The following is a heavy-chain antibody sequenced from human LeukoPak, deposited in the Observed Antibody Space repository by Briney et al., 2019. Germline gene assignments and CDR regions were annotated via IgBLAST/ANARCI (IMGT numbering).Heavy chain of an antibody. Sequence: SETLSLTCTVSGGSISSYYWSWIRRPPGKGLEWIGYIYYSGSTNYNPSLKSRVTISVDTSKSQFSLKLSSVTAADTAVYYCARDPAGYYDSSGYYPGAFDIWGQGTMVTVSS. V-gene: IGHV4-59*01. CDR3: ARDPAGYYDSSGYYPGAFDI. CDR2: IYYSGST. J-gene: IGHJ3*02. D-gene: IGHD3-22*01. CDR1: GGSISSYY.